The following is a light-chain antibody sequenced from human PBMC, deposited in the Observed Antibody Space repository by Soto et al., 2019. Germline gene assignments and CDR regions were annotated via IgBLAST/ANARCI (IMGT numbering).Light chain of an antibody. CDR2: DVS. CDR3: SSYTSSSPVV. CDR1: SSDVGGYNY. Sequence: QSALTQPASVSGSPGQSITISCTGTSSDVGGYNYVSWYQQHPGKAPKLMIYDVSNRPSGVSNRFSGSKSGNTASLTISGLEADDEADYCCSSYTSSSPVVFGGGTKVTVL. V-gene: IGLV2-14*01. J-gene: IGLJ2*01.